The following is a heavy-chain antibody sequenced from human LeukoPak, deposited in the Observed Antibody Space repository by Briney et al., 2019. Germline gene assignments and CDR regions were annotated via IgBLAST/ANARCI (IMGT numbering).Heavy chain of an antibody. V-gene: IGHV4-34*01. CDR2: INHSGST. CDR1: GGSFSGYY. CDR3: ARGPRYSGYDLNY. Sequence: SETLSLTCAVYGGSFSGYYWSWIRQPPGKGLEWIGEINHSGSTNYNPSLKSRVTISVDTSKNQFSLKLSSVTAADTAVYYCARGPRYSGYDLNYWGQGTLVTVSS. D-gene: IGHD5-12*01. J-gene: IGHJ4*02.